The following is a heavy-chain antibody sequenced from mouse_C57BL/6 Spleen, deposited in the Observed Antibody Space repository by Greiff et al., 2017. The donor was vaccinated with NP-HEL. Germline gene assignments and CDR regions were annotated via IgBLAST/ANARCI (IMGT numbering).Heavy chain of an antibody. CDR3: ARGVDSSGYVGFAY. CDR2: ISSGSSTI. V-gene: IGHV5-17*01. Sequence: EVKLVESGGGLVKPGGSLKLSCAASGFTFSDYGMHWVRQAPEKGLEWVAYISSGSSTIYYADTVKGRFTISRDNAKNTLFLQMTSLRSEDTAMYYCARGVDSSGYVGFAYWGQGTLVTVSA. CDR1: GFTFSDYG. J-gene: IGHJ3*01. D-gene: IGHD3-2*02.